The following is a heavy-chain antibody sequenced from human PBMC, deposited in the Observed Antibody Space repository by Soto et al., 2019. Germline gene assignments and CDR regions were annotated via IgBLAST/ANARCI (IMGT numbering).Heavy chain of an antibody. J-gene: IGHJ6*02. CDR1: GYSFTSYW. Sequence: GESLKISCKGSGYSFTSYWIGWVRQMPGKGLEWMGIIYPGDSDTRYSPSFQGQFTISADKSISTAYLQWSSLKASDTAMYYCARLGYYGSGSYYNGKKTDYYYYGMDVWGQGTTVTVSS. V-gene: IGHV5-51*01. D-gene: IGHD3-10*01. CDR3: ARLGYYGSGSYYNGKKTDYYYYGMDV. CDR2: IYPGDSDT.